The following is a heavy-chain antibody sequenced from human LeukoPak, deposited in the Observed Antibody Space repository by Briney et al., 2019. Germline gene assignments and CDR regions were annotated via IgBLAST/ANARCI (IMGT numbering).Heavy chain of an antibody. CDR2: ISGSGGST. J-gene: IGHJ5*02. CDR3: ARTAQLVS. V-gene: IGHV3-23*01. Sequence: PGGSLRLSCAASGFTFTIYAMSWVRQAPGKGLGWVSTISGSGGSTYYADSVKGRFTISRDNSKSTLYLQMNSLRAEDTAVYYCARTAQLVSWGQGTLVTVSS. D-gene: IGHD6-13*01. CDR1: GFTFTIYA.